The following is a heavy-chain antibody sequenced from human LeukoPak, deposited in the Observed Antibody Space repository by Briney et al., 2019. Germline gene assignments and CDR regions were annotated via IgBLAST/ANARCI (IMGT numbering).Heavy chain of an antibody. D-gene: IGHD3-10*01. J-gene: IGHJ5*02. CDR3: ARDLVMVRGIGWFDP. CDR1: GFTFSDYS. CDR2: IGIDSGNT. Sequence: GGSLRLSCAASGFTFSDYSMNWVRQAPGKGLEWTSYIGIDSGNTNYADSVKGRFTISGDKAKNSLYLQMNSLRVEDTAVYYCARDLVMVRGIGWFDPWGQGTLVTVSS. V-gene: IGHV3-48*01.